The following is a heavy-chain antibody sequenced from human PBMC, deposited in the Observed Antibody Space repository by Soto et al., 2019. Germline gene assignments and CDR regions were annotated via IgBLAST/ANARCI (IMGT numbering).Heavy chain of an antibody. D-gene: IGHD3-10*01. V-gene: IGHV4-34*01. CDR3: VRQRFGALHGLLDV. J-gene: IGHJ6*02. CDR1: GGALRGYY. CDR2: INHSGST. Sequence: SQTMCLTWAVDGGALRGYYGSWIRQPSEKVLEWIGEINHSGSTNYNPSLKSRVAISLDTSKSQFSLKLTSVTATDAAVYYCVRQRFGALHGLLDVWGQGTTVTVSS.